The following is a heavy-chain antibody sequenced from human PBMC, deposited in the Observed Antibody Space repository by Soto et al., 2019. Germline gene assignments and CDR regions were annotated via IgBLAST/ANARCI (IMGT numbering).Heavy chain of an antibody. CDR2: ISGNGGSA. CDR1: GFAFSTFA. CDR3: AKDYRSYDGRYYYHGMDL. J-gene: IGHJ6*02. Sequence: EVKLLESGGGLVQPGGSLRVSCGGSGFAFSTFALSWVRQAPGEGLEWVASISGNGGSAYYADSVKGRFTISRDNAEKTLFLQMDSLRVNDTAKYYCAKDYRSYDGRYYYHGMDLWGQGTTVTVS. D-gene: IGHD3-10*01. V-gene: IGHV3-23*01.